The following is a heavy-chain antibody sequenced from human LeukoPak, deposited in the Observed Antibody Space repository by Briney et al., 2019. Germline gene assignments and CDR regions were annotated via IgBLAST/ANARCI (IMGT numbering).Heavy chain of an antibody. V-gene: IGHV3-48*02. D-gene: IGHD6-6*01. CDR3: AEARTYYYAMDV. CDR1: GFTFSSYA. J-gene: IGHJ6*02. CDR2: ISSGSSTT. Sequence: GRSLRLSCAASGFTFSSYAMNWVRQAPGKGLEWVSYISSGSSTTYYVDSVKGRFTISRDNAKNSLYLQMNSLRDEDTAVYYCAEARTYYYAMDVWGQGTTVTVSS.